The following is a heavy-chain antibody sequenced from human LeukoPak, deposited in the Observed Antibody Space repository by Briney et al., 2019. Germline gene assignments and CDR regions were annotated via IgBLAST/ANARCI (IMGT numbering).Heavy chain of an antibody. CDR2: MYYSGST. D-gene: IGHD2-2*02. CDR3: YTTSGGRPH. J-gene: IGHJ4*02. CDR1: GGSISSSGYY. Sequence: SGTLSLTCTVSGGSISSSGYYWGWIRQPPGKGLEWIGSMYYSGSTNYNPSVKSRVTISADTSRNQFSLNLSSVTAADTAVYYCYTTSGGRPHWGQGTLVTVSS. V-gene: IGHV4-39*01.